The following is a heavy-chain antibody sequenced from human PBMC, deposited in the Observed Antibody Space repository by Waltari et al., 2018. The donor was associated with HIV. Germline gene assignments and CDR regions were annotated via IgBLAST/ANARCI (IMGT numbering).Heavy chain of an antibody. V-gene: IGHV1-2*02. D-gene: IGHD2-2*02. CDR2: INPNSGGT. J-gene: IGHJ6*02. CDR3: ARVPDCSSTSCYKGGGYYGMDV. CDR1: GYTFPGYY. Sequence: QVQLVQSGAEVKKPGASVKVSCKASGYTFPGYYMHWWRQAPGKGLEWMGWINPNSGGTNYAQKFQGRVTMTRDTSISTAYMELSRLRSDDTAVYYCARVPDCSSTSCYKGGGYYGMDVWGQGTTVTVSS.